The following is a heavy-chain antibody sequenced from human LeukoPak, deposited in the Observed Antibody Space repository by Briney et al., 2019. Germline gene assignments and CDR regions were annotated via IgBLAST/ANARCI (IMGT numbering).Heavy chain of an antibody. D-gene: IGHD3-3*01. J-gene: IGHJ4*02. CDR3: ANTYHDFWSGYLPLDY. V-gene: IGHV3-23*01. CDR1: GFTFSSYA. Sequence: GGSLRLSCAASGFTFSSYAMSWVRQAPGKGLEWVSAISGSGGSTYYADSVKGRFTISRHNSKNTLYLQMNSLRAEDTAVYYCANTYHDFWSGYLPLDYWGQGTLVTVSS. CDR2: ISGSGGST.